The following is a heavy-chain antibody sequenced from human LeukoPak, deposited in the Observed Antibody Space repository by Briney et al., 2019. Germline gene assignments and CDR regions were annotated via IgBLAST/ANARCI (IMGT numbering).Heavy chain of an antibody. CDR1: GFTFSSYG. CDR3: AKDREGRGPHI. CDR2: ISYDGSNK. D-gene: IGHD2-15*01. Sequence: GGSLRLSCAASGFTFSSYGMHWVRQAPGKGLEWVAVISYDGSNKYYADSVKGRFTISRDNSKNTLYLQMNSLRAEDTAVYYCAKDREGRGPHIWGQGTMVTVSS. J-gene: IGHJ3*02. V-gene: IGHV3-30*18.